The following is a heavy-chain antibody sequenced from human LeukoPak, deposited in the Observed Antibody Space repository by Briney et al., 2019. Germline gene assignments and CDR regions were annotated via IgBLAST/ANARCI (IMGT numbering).Heavy chain of an antibody. V-gene: IGHV3-30-3*01. D-gene: IGHD1-7*01. Sequence: GGSLRLSCAASGFTFSSYAMNWVRQAPGKGLEWVAVISKDGSDKYYPGSVRGRFTISRDNSKNTIYLQMDSLRAEDTAIYYCARDYWWNYDYWGQGTLVTVSS. CDR3: ARDYWWNYDY. CDR1: GFTFSSYA. J-gene: IGHJ4*02. CDR2: ISKDGSDK.